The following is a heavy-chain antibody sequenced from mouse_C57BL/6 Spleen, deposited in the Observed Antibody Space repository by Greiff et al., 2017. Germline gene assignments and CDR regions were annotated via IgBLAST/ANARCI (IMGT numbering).Heavy chain of an antibody. CDR3: ARQLGPFYFDY. CDR1: GYTFTSYW. V-gene: IGHV1-53*01. CDR2: INPSNGGT. D-gene: IGHD4-1*02. J-gene: IGHJ2*01. Sequence: VQLQQPGTELVKPGASVKLSCKASGYTFTSYWMHWVKQRPGQGLEWIGNINPSNGGTNYNETFKSKATLTVDKSSSTAYMPLSSLTSEDSAVYYCARQLGPFYFDYWGQGTTLTVSS.